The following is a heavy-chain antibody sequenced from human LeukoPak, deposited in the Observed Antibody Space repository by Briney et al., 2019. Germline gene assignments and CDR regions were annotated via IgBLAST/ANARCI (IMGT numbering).Heavy chain of an antibody. J-gene: IGHJ4*02. V-gene: IGHV3-23*01. Sequence: GGSLRLSCAASGFTFSGFAMSWIRQAPGKGLEWVSSISRSGECTFYADSVRGRFTISRDNSKNTVSLQMESLRAEDTALYYCAKDYAVGSIDYWGQGTLVTVSS. CDR2: ISRSGECT. CDR3: AKDYAVGSIDY. CDR1: GFTFSGFA. D-gene: IGHD3-16*01.